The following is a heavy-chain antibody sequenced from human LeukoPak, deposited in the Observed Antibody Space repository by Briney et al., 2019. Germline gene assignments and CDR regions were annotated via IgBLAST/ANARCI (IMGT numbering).Heavy chain of an antibody. V-gene: IGHV4-59*01. D-gene: IGHD3-22*01. Sequence: PSETLSLTCTISGGSISTYYWSWIRQFPGKGLEWIGYIYYSGSTNYNPSLKSRVTISVDTSKNQFSLKLSSATAADTAVYYCARAYSYDTSNYYAPQMDYWGHGTLVTVSS. CDR3: ARAYSYDTSNYYAPQMDY. CDR2: IYYSGST. J-gene: IGHJ4*01. CDR1: GGSISTYY.